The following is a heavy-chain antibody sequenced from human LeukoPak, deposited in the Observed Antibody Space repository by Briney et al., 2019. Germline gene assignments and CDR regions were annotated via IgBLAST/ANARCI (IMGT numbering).Heavy chain of an antibody. J-gene: IGHJ6*03. CDR2: ISSSSSTI. CDR1: GFTFSSYS. V-gene: IGHV3-48*01. CDR3: ARDVHRYCSSTSCPTWDYYYYMDV. Sequence: GGSLRLSCAASGFTFSSYSMNWVRQAPGKGLEWVSYISSSSSTIYYADSVKGRFTISRDNAKNSLYLQMNSLRAEDTAVYYCARDVHRYCSSTSCPTWDYYYYMDVWAKGPRSPSP. D-gene: IGHD2-2*01.